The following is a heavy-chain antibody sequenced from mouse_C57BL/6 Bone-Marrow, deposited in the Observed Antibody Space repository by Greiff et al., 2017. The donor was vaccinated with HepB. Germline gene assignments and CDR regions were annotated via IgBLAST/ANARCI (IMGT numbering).Heavy chain of an antibody. CDR1: GFTFSDYY. V-gene: IGHV5-12*01. J-gene: IGHJ3*01. CDR2: ISNGGGST. CDR3: ARQRSNYSWFAY. Sequence: DVHLVESGGGLVQPGGSLKLSCAASGFTFSDYYMYWVRQTPEKRLEWVAYISNGGGSTYYPDTVKGRFTISRDNAKNTLYLQMSRLKSEDTAMYYCARQRSNYSWFAYWGQGTLVTVSA. D-gene: IGHD2-5*01.